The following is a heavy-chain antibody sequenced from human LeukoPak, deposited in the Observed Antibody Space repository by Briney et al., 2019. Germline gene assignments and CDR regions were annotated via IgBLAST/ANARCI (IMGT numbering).Heavy chain of an antibody. V-gene: IGHV3-30*04. CDR3: ARDQIAVAADVGFDY. J-gene: IGHJ4*02. CDR1: GFTFSSYA. CDR2: ISYDGSNK. D-gene: IGHD6-19*01. Sequence: GGSLRLSCAASGFTFSSYAMHWVRQAPGKGLEWVAVISYDGSNKYYADSVKGRFTISRDNSKNTLYLQMNSLRAEDTAVYYCARDQIAVAADVGFDYWGQGTLVTVSS.